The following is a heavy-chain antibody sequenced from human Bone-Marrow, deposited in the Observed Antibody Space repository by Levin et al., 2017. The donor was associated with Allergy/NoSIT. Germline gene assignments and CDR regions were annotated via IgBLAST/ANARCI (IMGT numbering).Heavy chain of an antibody. CDR1: GFTFSSYA. J-gene: IGHJ4*02. V-gene: IGHV3-30-3*01. CDR2: ISYDGSNK. CDR3: ARGDFDY. Sequence: GGSLRLSCAASGFTFSSYAMHWVRQAPGKGLEWVAVISYDGSNKYYADSVKGRFTISRDNSKNTLYLQMNSLRAEDTAVYYCARGDFDYWGQGTLVTVSS.